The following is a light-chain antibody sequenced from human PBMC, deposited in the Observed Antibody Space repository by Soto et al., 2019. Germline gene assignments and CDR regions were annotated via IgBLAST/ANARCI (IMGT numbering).Light chain of an antibody. CDR1: QSISIW. J-gene: IGKJ1*01. Sequence: DIQMTQSPSTLSASVGDRVTITCRASQSISIWLAWYQQKPGKAPKLLIYKASSLESGVASRFSGSGSGTEFTLTIRSLQPDDFATYYYQQYNSYAWTFGQGTKVEIK. CDR2: KAS. V-gene: IGKV1-5*03. CDR3: QQYNSYAWT.